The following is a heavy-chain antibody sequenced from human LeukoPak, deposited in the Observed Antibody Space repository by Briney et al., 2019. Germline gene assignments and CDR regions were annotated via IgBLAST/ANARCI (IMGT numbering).Heavy chain of an antibody. CDR2: ISSSSSTI. J-gene: IGHJ4*02. V-gene: IGHV3-48*01. CDR3: ARQFLEWLLLFDY. Sequence: GGSLRLSCAASGFTFSSYSMNWVRQAPGKGLEWVSYISSSSSTIYYADSVKGRFTISRDNAKNSLYLQMNSLRAEDTAVYYCARQFLEWLLLFDYWGRGTLVTVSS. CDR1: GFTFSSYS. D-gene: IGHD3-3*01.